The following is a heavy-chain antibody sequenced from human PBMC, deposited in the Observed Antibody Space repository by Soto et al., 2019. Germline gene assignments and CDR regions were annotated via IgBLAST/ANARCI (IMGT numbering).Heavy chain of an antibody. CDR3: VRLSNSGHYYYLDS. J-gene: IGHJ4*02. D-gene: IGHD3-22*01. CDR2: IFYSGST. Sequence: SETLSLTCSVSGGSISSSAYYWGWVRQPPGKGLEWVGNIFYSGSTYYNPSLKSRVTISVDTSKRQFSLKLSFVTAADTAGLYCVRLSNSGHYYYLDSWGQGMLVTVS. V-gene: IGHV4-39*01. CDR1: GGSISSSAYY.